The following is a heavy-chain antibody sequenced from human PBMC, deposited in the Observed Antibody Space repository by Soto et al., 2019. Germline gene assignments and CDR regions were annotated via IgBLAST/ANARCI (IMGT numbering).Heavy chain of an antibody. CDR1: GFTFSSYG. D-gene: IGHD3-22*01. CDR3: ARDPLRPKNPNYYDSSGYSPGRLYYYYYGMDV. V-gene: IGHV3-33*01. J-gene: IGHJ6*02. Sequence: PGGSLRLSCAASGFTFSSYGMHWVRQAPGKWLEWVAVIWYDGSNKYYADSVKGRFTISRDNSKNTLYLQMNSLRAEDTAVYYCARDPLRPKNPNYYDSSGYSPGRLYYYYYGMDVWGQGTTVTVSS. CDR2: IWYDGSNK.